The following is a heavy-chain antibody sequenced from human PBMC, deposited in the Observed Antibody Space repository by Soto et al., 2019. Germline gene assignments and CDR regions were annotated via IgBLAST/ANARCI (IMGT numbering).Heavy chain of an antibody. D-gene: IGHD3-10*01. CDR1: GFTFSSYE. J-gene: IGHJ6*02. CDR2: ISSSGSTI. CDR3: ARDQWFGELSYYYYGMDV. V-gene: IGHV3-48*03. Sequence: AGGSLRLSCAASGFTFSSYEMNWVRQAPGKGLEWVSYISSSGSTIYYADSVKGRFTISRDNAKNSLYLQMNSLRAEDTAVYYCARDQWFGELSYYYYGMDVWGQGTTVTVSS.